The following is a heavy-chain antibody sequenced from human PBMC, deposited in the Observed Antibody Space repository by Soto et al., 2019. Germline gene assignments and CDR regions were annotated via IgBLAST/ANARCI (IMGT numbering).Heavy chain of an antibody. V-gene: IGHV3-30-3*01. CDR1: GFTFSSYA. CDR2: ISDDGSNK. CDR3: ARETYYDFWSGPYFGMDV. D-gene: IGHD3-3*01. Sequence: QVQLVESGGGVVQPGRSLRLYCAASGFTFSSYAMHWVRQAPGKGLEWVAVISDDGSNKYYADSVKGRFTISRDNSKNTLYLQMNSLRAEDTAVYYCARETYYDFWSGPYFGMDVWGQGTTVTVSS. J-gene: IGHJ6*02.